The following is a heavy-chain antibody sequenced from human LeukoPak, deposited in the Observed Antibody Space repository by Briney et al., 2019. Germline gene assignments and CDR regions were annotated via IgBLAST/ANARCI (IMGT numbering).Heavy chain of an antibody. CDR1: GFTFSSYG. CDR2: IWYDGSNK. V-gene: IGHV3-33*06. D-gene: IGHD3-16*02. Sequence: GGSLRLSCAASGFTFSSYGMHWVRQAPGKGLEWVAVIWYDGSNKYYADSVKGRFSISRDNSKNTLHLQMTSLRVEDTALYYCVKDRCDRFTCPEVWGQGTLVTVSS. J-gene: IGHJ1*01. CDR3: VKDRCDRFTCPEV.